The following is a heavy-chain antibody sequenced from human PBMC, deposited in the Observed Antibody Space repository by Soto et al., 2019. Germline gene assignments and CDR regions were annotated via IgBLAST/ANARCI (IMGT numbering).Heavy chain of an antibody. Sequence: EVQLVESGGGLVQPGGSLRLSCAASGFTFSSYEMNWVRQAPGKGLEWVSYISSSGSTIYYADSVKGRFTISRDNAKNSLYLQMNSLRAEDTAVYYCARAPARDYCSGGSCYPYDAFDIWSQGTMVTVSS. D-gene: IGHD2-15*01. CDR2: ISSSGSTI. CDR3: ARAPARDYCSGGSCYPYDAFDI. V-gene: IGHV3-48*03. CDR1: GFTFSSYE. J-gene: IGHJ3*02.